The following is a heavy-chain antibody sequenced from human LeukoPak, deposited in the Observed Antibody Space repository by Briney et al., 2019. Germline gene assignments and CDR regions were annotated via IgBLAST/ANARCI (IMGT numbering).Heavy chain of an antibody. CDR1: GYTFTSYG. J-gene: IGHJ4*02. Sequence: ASVKVSCKASGYTFTSYGISWVRQASGQGLEWMGWISAYNGNTNYAQKLQGRVTMTTDTSTSTACMELRSLRSDDTAVYYCARDRELNYYDSIGLSVFDYWGQGTLVTVSS. D-gene: IGHD3-22*01. V-gene: IGHV1-18*01. CDR2: ISAYNGNT. CDR3: ARDRELNYYDSIGLSVFDY.